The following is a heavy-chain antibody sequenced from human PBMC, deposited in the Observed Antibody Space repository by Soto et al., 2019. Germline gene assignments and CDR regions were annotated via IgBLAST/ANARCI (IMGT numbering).Heavy chain of an antibody. D-gene: IGHD6-13*01. CDR3: ARGLIRYSSRWYWFDP. J-gene: IGHJ5*02. V-gene: IGHV4-34*01. CDR2: INHSGST. CDR1: GGSFSGYY. Sequence: SETLSLTCAVYGGSFSGYYWSWIRQPPGKGLEWIGEINHSGSTNYNPSLKSRVTISVDTSKNQFSLKLSSVTAADTAVYYCARGLIRYSSRWYWFDPWGQGTLVTVSS.